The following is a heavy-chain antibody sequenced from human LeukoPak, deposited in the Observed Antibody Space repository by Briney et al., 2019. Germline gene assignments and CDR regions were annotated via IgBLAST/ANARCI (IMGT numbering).Heavy chain of an antibody. CDR1: GGSFSGYY. CDR3: ARDRGGITMIVVVYDY. V-gene: IGHV4-34*01. J-gene: IGHJ4*02. D-gene: IGHD3-22*01. CDR2: INHSGST. Sequence: SETLSLTCAVYGGSFSGYYWSWIRQPPGKGLEWIGEINHSGSTNYNPSLKSRGTVSVDTSKNQFSMKLRSVTAVDTAVYYCARDRGGITMIVVVYDYWDQGTLVTVSS.